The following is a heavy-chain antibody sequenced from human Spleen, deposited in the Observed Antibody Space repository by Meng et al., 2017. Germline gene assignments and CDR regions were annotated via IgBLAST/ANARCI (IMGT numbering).Heavy chain of an antibody. V-gene: IGHV1-46*03. J-gene: IGHJ4*02. D-gene: IGHD5-24*01. CDR2: LNPSVGST. Sequence: QAQLLQSGAEVKKPGASVKVSCKASGYTFTSYYMHWVRQAPGQGLKWMGILNPSVGSTTYAQKFEGRVTMTRDTSTSTVYLELSSLTSEDTAVYYCTRELRDTLYFDYWGQGTLVTVSS. CDR1: GYTFTSYY. CDR3: TRELRDTLYFDY.